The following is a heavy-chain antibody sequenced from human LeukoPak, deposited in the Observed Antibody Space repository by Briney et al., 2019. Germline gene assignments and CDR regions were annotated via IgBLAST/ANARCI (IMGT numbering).Heavy chain of an antibody. V-gene: IGHV3-23*01. D-gene: IGHD5-18*01. CDR1: GFTFSSYA. J-gene: IGHJ4*02. CDR2: ISGSGGST. Sequence: GSLRLSCAASGFTFSSYAMSWVRQAPGKGLEWVSAISGSGGSTYYADSVKGRFTISRDNSKNTLYLQMNSLRAEDTAVYYCAKNGGYSYGYVAPFGYWGQGTLVTVSS. CDR3: AKNGGYSYGYVAPFGY.